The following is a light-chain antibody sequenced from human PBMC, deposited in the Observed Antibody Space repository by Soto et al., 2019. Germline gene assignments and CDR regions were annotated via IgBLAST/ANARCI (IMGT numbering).Light chain of an antibody. CDR3: QQYKNWPPLT. CDR2: GAF. Sequence: EIVMTQAPATLSVSPGETANLSCRASQSVSSNLAWYQQKPGQGPRRLIYGAFTRATGIPARFSGSGSGTDFTLTISSLQSEDFAVYYCQQYKNWPPLTFGGGTKVEIK. V-gene: IGKV3-15*01. J-gene: IGKJ4*01. CDR1: QSVSSN.